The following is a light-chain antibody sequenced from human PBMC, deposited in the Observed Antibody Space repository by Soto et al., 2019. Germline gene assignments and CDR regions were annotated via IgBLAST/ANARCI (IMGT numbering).Light chain of an antibody. CDR3: QQSVDLPT. Sequence: DIQMTQSPSSLSASVGDRVTITCQASQDISKYLNWYQQKPGKAPNLLIYDVSNLEPGVPSRFSGSRSGTDFTFTISSLQAEDIATYYCQQSVDLPTFGGGTKVEIK. V-gene: IGKV1-33*01. CDR2: DVS. CDR1: QDISKY. J-gene: IGKJ4*01.